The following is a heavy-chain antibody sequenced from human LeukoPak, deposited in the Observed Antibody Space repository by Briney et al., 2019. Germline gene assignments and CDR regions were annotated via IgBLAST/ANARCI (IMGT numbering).Heavy chain of an antibody. CDR2: INPSGGST. CDR1: GYTFTNYY. CDR3: ATGRGPSAYYYYYGMDV. J-gene: IGHJ6*02. V-gene: IGHV1-46*01. D-gene: IGHD1-14*01. Sequence: ASVKVSCKASGYTFTNYYMDWVRQAPGQGLEWMGIINPSGGSTSYAQKFRGRVTMTRDTSTSTVYMELSSLRSEDTAVYYCATGRGPSAYYYYYGMDVWGQGTTVTVSS.